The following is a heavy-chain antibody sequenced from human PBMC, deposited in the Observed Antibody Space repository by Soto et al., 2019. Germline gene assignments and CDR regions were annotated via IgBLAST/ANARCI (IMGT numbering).Heavy chain of an antibody. Sequence: PSETLSLTCTVSGGSISSYYWSWIRQPARKGLEWIGRIYTSGSTNYNPSLKSRVTMSVDTSKNQFSLKLSSVTAADTAVYYCARDGVWFGELLSPAYGMDVWGQGTTVTVSS. CDR3: ARDGVWFGELLSPAYGMDV. J-gene: IGHJ6*02. CDR1: GGSISSYY. D-gene: IGHD3-10*01. V-gene: IGHV4-4*07. CDR2: IYTSGST.